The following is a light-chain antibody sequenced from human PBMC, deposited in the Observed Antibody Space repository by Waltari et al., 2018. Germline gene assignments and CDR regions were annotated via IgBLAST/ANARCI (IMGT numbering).Light chain of an antibody. CDR3: NRSYSPPYT. Sequence: DIQLTQSPSSLSASVGDRVTITCRASESISSYLNWYQQKPGKTPTLLIYAISNLHSGAQSRFMGSAPGKEFPSTISGRQLEDFGIYYCNRSYSPPYTLGRGTRLRSN. J-gene: IGKJ2*01. CDR1: ESISSY. CDR2: AIS. V-gene: IGKV1-39*01.